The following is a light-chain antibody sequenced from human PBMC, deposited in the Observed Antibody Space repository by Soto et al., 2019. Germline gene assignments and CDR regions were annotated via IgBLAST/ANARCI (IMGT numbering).Light chain of an antibody. Sequence: EIVLTQSPGTLSLSPGERATLSCRASQSVTSTYLAWYQQQPGQPPRLLIYGASSRATGIPDRFSGSGSVTDFTLTISRLAPEDFAVYYCQQYGSSPLTFGQGTKVEIK. J-gene: IGKJ1*01. CDR2: GAS. V-gene: IGKV3-20*01. CDR3: QQYGSSPLT. CDR1: QSVTSTY.